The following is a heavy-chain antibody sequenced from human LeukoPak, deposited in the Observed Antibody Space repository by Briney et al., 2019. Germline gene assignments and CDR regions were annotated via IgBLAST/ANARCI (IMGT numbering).Heavy chain of an antibody. Sequence: GASVKVSCKVSGYTLTELSMHWVRQAPGKGLEWMGGFDPEDGETIYAQKFQGRVTMTEDTSTDTAYMELSSLRSEDMAVYYCATAVIEYSSSSDAFDIWGQGTMVTVSS. CDR2: FDPEDGET. J-gene: IGHJ3*02. D-gene: IGHD6-6*01. CDR3: ATAVIEYSSSSDAFDI. V-gene: IGHV1-24*01. CDR1: GYTLTELS.